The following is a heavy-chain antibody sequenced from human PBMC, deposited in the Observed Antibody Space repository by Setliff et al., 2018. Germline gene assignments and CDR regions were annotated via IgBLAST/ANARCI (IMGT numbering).Heavy chain of an antibody. CDR2: ISSSSSTI. D-gene: IGHD2-15*01. V-gene: IGHV3-48*01. Sequence: GSLRLSCAASGFTFSDYSMNWVRQAPGKGLEWVSDISSSSSTIYYADSVKGRFTISRDNSQNTVYLQMTNLRVEDTAIYYCAKDRVPDGVWDFDYWGQGTLVTVSS. J-gene: IGHJ4*02. CDR3: AKDRVPDGVWDFDY. CDR1: GFTFSDYS.